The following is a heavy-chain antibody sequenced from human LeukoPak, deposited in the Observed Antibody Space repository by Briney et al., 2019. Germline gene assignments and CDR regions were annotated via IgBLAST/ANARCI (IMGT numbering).Heavy chain of an antibody. CDR2: ISGSGGST. D-gene: IGHD2-15*01. Sequence: GGSLRLSCAASGFTFSSYAMSWVRQAPGKGLEWVSAISGSGGSTYYADSVKGRFTISRDNSKNTLYLQMNSLRAEDTAVYYCAKGQGTIVVVVAATGYFDYWGQGTLVTVPP. CDR1: GFTFSSYA. CDR3: AKGQGTIVVVVAATGYFDY. V-gene: IGHV3-23*01. J-gene: IGHJ4*02.